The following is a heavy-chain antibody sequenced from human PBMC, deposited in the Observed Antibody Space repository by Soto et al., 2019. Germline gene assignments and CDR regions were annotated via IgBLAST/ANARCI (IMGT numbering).Heavy chain of an antibody. CDR1: GFTFSSYG. D-gene: IGHD1-26*01. CDR2: IWYDGSNK. Sequence: GGSLRLSCAASGFTFSSYGMHWVRQAPGKGLEWVAVIWYDGSNKYYADSVKGRFTISRDNSKNTLYLQMNSLRAEDTAVYYCARVGGWELLSNPINGWFDPWGQGTLVTVSS. V-gene: IGHV3-33*01. CDR3: ARVGGWELLSNPINGWFDP. J-gene: IGHJ5*02.